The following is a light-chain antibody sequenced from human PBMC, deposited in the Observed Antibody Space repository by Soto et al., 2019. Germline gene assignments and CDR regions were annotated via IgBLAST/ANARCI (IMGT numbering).Light chain of an antibody. CDR2: HVT. J-gene: IGLJ1*01. CDR1: SSDVGGYNF. Sequence: VLTQPASMSGSPGQSITISCTGTSSDVGGYNFVSWYQQHPGKAPKLMIYHVTNRPSGVSSRFSGSKSGNTASLTISGLQAEDEADYYCSSYTSNITPYVFGTGTKVTVL. CDR3: SSYTSNITPYV. V-gene: IGLV2-14*01.